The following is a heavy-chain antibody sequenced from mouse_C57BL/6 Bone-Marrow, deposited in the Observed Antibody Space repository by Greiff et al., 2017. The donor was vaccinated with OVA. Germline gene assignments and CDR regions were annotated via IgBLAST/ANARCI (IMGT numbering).Heavy chain of an antibody. Sequence: EVQLQESGPGLVKPSQSLSLTCSVTGYSITSGYYWNWIRQFPGNKLEWMGYISYDGSNNYNPSLKNRISITRDTSKNQFFLKLNSVTTEDTATYYCASTGSFAYWGQGTLVTVSA. CDR3: ASTGSFAY. V-gene: IGHV3-6*01. CDR1: GYSITSGYY. D-gene: IGHD4-1*01. CDR2: ISYDGSN. J-gene: IGHJ3*01.